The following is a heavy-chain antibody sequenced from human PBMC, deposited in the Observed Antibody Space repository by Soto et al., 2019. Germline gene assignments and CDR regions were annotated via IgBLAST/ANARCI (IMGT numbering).Heavy chain of an antibody. J-gene: IGHJ4*02. D-gene: IGHD3-22*01. CDR1: GGSISSGDYY. CDR3: ARRMIVVVKSRGAPTYFNY. V-gene: IGHV4-30-4*01. Sequence: SETLSLTCTVSGGSISSGDYYWSWIRQPPGKGLEWIGYIYYSGSTYYNPSLKSRVTISVDTSKNQFSLKLSSVTAADTAVYYCARRMIVVVKSRGAPTYFNYWGQGTLVTVSS. CDR2: IYYSGST.